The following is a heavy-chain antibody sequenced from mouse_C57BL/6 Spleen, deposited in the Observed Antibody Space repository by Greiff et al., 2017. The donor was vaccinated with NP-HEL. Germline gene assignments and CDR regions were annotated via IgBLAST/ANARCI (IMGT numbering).Heavy chain of an antibody. Sequence: EVHLVESEGGLVQPGSSMKLSCTASGFTFSDYYMAWVRQVPEKGLEWVANINYDGSSTYYLDSLKSRFIISRDNAKNILYLQMSSLKSEDTATYYCAREAYYYGSSYDAMDYWGQGTSVTVSS. CDR3: AREAYYYGSSYDAMDY. V-gene: IGHV5-16*01. D-gene: IGHD1-1*01. CDR2: INYDGSST. J-gene: IGHJ4*01. CDR1: GFTFSDYY.